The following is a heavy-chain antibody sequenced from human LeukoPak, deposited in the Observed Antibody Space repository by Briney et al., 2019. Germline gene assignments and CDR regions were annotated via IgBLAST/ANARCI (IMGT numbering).Heavy chain of an antibody. J-gene: IGHJ4*02. V-gene: IGHV4-59*01. Sequence: PSETLSLTCTVSGGSISSYYWSWIRQPPGKGLEWIGYIYYSGSTNYNPSLKSRVTISVDTSKNQFSLKLSSVTAADTAVYYCASGCSYGPNDYWGQGTLVTVSS. CDR3: ASGCSYGPNDY. CDR1: GGSISSYY. CDR2: IYYSGST. D-gene: IGHD5-18*01.